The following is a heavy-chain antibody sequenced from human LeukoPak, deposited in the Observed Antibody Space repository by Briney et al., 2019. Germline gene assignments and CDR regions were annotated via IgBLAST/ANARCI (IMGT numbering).Heavy chain of an antibody. Sequence: PGGSLRLSCTASGFTFGDYAMSWVRQAPGKGLEWVGFIRSKAYGGTTEYAASVKGRFTISRDDSKSIAYLQMNSLKTEDTAVYYCSWRSGSFSHWGQGTLVTVSS. V-gene: IGHV3-49*04. CDR2: IRSKAYGGTT. J-gene: IGHJ4*02. CDR1: GFTFGDYA. CDR3: SWRSGSFSH. D-gene: IGHD1-26*01.